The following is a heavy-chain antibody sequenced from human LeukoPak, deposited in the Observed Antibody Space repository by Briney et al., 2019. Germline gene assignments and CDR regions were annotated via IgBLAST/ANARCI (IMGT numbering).Heavy chain of an antibody. J-gene: IGHJ5*02. CDR3: AKDSCSGGSCYSPDWFDP. CDR1: GFTFSSYA. Sequence: GGSLRLSCAASGFTFSSYAMHWVRQAPGKGLEWVAVISYDGSNKYYADSVKGRFTISRDNSKNTLYLQMNSLRAEDTAVYYCAKDSCSGGSCYSPDWFDPWGQGTLVTVSS. D-gene: IGHD2-15*01. CDR2: ISYDGSNK. V-gene: IGHV3-30*07.